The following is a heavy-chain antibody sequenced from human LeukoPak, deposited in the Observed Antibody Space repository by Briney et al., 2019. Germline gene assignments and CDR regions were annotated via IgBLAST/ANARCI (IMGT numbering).Heavy chain of an antibody. D-gene: IGHD6-19*01. CDR1: GYTFTSYG. CDR3: ARPRVAGSFDY. V-gene: IGHV1-18*01. CDR2: ISGYNANT. Sequence: ASVKVSCKTSGYTFTSYGISWVRQAPGQGLEWMGWISGYNANTNYAQKLQGRVTMTTDTSTSTVYMELRSLRSDDTAVYYCARPRVAGSFDYWGQGTLVTFSS. J-gene: IGHJ4*02.